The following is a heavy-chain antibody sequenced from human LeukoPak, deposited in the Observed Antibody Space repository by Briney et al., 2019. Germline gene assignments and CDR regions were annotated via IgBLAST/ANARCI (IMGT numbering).Heavy chain of an antibody. D-gene: IGHD1-26*01. V-gene: IGHV4-28*05. J-gene: IGHJ5*02. Sequence: SETLSLTCDVSGYFSSSNWWGWIRQPPGKGLEWIGYISYTGNIYYNPSLESRVTMSVDPSKKQFSLKLSSVTAVDTAVYYCARTRAGIVGGLDPWGQGTLVTVSS. CDR2: ISYTGNI. CDR3: ARTRAGIVGGLDP. CDR1: GYFSSSNW.